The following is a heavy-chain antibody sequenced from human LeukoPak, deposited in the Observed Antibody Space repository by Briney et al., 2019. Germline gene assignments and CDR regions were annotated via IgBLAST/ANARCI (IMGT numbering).Heavy chain of an antibody. J-gene: IGHJ3*02. CDR1: GFSLSTRGLG. CDR3: AHRLVGKRAFDI. D-gene: IGHD2-15*01. Sequence: SGPTLVNPTPTLTLTFTFSGFSLSTRGLGVGWIRQPPGTALEWLALIAWNDDKRYSPSLKSRLTITKDTSKNQVVLTMTNMDPVDTATYYCAHRLVGKRAFDIWGQGTMVTVPS. CDR2: IAWNDDK. V-gene: IGHV2-5*01.